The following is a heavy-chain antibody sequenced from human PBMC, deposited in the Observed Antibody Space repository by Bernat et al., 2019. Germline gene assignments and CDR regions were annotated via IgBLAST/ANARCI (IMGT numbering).Heavy chain of an antibody. CDR2: ISSHGNHK. J-gene: IGHJ4*02. D-gene: IGHD3-9*01. Sequence: QVQLVESGGGVVQPGRSLRVSCAASGLIVRTFGMHWVRQAPGTGLKWVPMISSHGNHKHCGASVEGQFTITGDNSQNTLCLHFNTLGHEDTPFYCVAKDDWYRRAIDYWGQGTLVAVSS. CDR3: AKDDWYRRAIDY. CDR1: GLIVRTFG. V-gene: IGHV3-30*18.